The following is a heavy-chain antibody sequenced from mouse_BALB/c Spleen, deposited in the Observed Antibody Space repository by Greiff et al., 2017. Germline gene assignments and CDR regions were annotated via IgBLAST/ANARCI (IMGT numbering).Heavy chain of an antibody. CDR1: GYTFTSYW. CDR3: TRSEPWYAMDY. V-gene: IGHV1S22*01. Sequence: LKQPGSELVRPGASVKLSCKASGYTFTSYWMHWVKQRHGQGLEWIGNIYPGSGSTNYDEKFKSKGTLTVDTSSSTAYMHLSSLTSEDSAVYYCTRSEPWYAMDYWGQGTSVTVSS. J-gene: IGHJ4*01. CDR2: IYPGSGST.